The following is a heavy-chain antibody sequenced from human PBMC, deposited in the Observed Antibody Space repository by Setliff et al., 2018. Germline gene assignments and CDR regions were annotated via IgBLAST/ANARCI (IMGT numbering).Heavy chain of an antibody. CDR3: AKDGGMGMVKAYYYGLDV. D-gene: IGHD5-18*01. CDR1: GLSYTNDW. CDR2: INPHGSEK. V-gene: IGHV3-7*01. Sequence: HPGGSLRLSCTASGLSYTNDWVSWVRQAPGKGLEGLASINPHGSEKYYADSVKGRFTISRDNAKNSLSLQMNNLRTEDTAGYYCAKDGGMGMVKAYYYGLDVWGQGTSVTVSS. J-gene: IGHJ6*02.